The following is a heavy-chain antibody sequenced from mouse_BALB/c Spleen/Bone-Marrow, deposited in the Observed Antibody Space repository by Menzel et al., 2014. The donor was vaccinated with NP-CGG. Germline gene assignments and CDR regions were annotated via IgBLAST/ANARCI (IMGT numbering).Heavy chain of an antibody. Sequence: VQLQQSGPELVKPGASVKMSCKASGYTFTSHVMHWVKQKPGQGLEWIGYINPYNDGTKYNEKFKGKATLTSDKSSSTAYMELSSLTSEDSAVYYCARGGYYGYYAKDYWGQGTSVTVSS. CDR1: GYTFTSHV. V-gene: IGHV1-14*01. CDR3: ARGGYYGYYAKDY. CDR2: INPYNDGT. J-gene: IGHJ4*01. D-gene: IGHD1-2*01.